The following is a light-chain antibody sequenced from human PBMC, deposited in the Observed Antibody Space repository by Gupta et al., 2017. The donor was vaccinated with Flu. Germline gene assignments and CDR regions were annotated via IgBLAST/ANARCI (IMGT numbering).Light chain of an antibody. CDR1: ILGDKY. CDR3: QAGDSSTEV. Sequence: SSVMTQPHSVSVSPGQTARITCSGDILGDKYACWYQQKPGQTPVLVIYQDSKRSAGIPERFSGTNSGKTATLTISGTQAMDEADYYCQAGDSSTEVFGGGTKVTVL. J-gene: IGLJ2*01. V-gene: IGLV3-1*01. CDR2: QDS.